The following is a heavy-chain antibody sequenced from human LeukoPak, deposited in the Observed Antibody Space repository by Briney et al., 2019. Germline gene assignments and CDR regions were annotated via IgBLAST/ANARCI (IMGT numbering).Heavy chain of an antibody. J-gene: IGHJ4*02. Sequence: PGGSLRLSCAASGFTFSSYGIHWVRQAPGKGLEWVAFIRYDGSNKYHADSVKGRFTISRDNSKNTLYLQMNSLRAEDTAEYYCAKDKVLRYFDWLFDLDYWGQGTLVTVSS. CDR3: AKDKVLRYFDWLFDLDY. CDR2: IRYDGSNK. D-gene: IGHD3-9*01. CDR1: GFTFSSYG. V-gene: IGHV3-30*02.